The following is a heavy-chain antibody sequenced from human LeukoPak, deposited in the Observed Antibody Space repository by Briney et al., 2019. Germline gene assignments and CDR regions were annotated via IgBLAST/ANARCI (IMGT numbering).Heavy chain of an antibody. Sequence: GASVMVSCKTSGGTFSSSAITWVRQAPGQGLEWMGRIISVLNITRYTQKFQGRVTNTADTSTSTVYMERSSLRSEETAVYYCARDQGLTAPPPYGLDVWGQGTTVIVFS. CDR3: ARDQGLTAPPPYGLDV. CDR1: GGTFSSSA. V-gene: IGHV1-69*04. D-gene: IGHD5-18*01. J-gene: IGHJ6*02. CDR2: IISVLNIT.